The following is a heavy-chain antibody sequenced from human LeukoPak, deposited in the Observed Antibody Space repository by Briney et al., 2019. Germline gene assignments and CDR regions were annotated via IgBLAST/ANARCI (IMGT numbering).Heavy chain of an antibody. D-gene: IGHD3-22*01. V-gene: IGHV4-34*01. CDR3: ARVKGGTVVVITYAFDI. Sequence: SETLSLTCAVYGESFSDYYWSWIRQPPGKGLEWIGDINHSGSTNYNPSLKSRVTMSVDTSKKHFSLKLSSVTAADTAVYYCARVKGGTVVVITYAFDIWGQGTMVTVSS. J-gene: IGHJ3*02. CDR2: INHSGST. CDR1: GESFSDYY.